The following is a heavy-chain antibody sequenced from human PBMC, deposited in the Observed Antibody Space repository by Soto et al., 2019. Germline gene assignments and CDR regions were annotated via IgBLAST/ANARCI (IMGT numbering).Heavy chain of an antibody. CDR1: GFTFNDYA. J-gene: IGHJ4*02. CDR3: SRGTYYPQSSGLHADY. Sequence: GGSLRLSCATSGFTFNDYAMYWVRQAPGQGLEWVAMISSDGHHQFYVDNLRGRFTVSRDNSKNTLFLQMNSLRPEDTAVYYCSRGTYYPQSSGLHADYWGPGTLVTVSS. V-gene: IGHV3-30*03. CDR2: ISSDGHHQ. D-gene: IGHD3-22*01.